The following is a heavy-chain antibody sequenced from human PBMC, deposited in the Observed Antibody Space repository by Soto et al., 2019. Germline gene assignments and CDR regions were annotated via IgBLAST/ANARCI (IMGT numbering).Heavy chain of an antibody. J-gene: IGHJ3*02. D-gene: IGHD2-21*02. CDR3: ARAIVVVTATHHADAFDI. Sequence: GSLRLSCAASGFTFSSYSMNWVRQAPGKGLEWVSYISSSSSTIYYADSVKGRFTISRDNAKNSLYLQMNSLRAEDTAVYYCARAIVVVTATHHADAFDIWGQGTMVTVSS. CDR1: GFTFSSYS. V-gene: IGHV3-48*01. CDR2: ISSSSSTI.